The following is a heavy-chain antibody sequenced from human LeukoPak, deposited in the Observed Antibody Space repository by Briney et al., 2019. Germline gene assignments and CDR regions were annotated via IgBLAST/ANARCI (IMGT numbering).Heavy chain of an antibody. CDR2: ITSSDSTI. V-gene: IGHV3-48*03. CDR1: GFAFSGFE. J-gene: IGHJ4*02. D-gene: IGHD1-26*01. CDR3: ARGALVGAFDY. Sequence: GGSLRLSCAASGFAFSGFEMNWVRQAPGKGLEWVSYITSSDSTIYYADSVKGRFTISRDNAKNSLYLQMNSLRAEDTAVYYCARGALVGAFDYWGQGTLVTVSS.